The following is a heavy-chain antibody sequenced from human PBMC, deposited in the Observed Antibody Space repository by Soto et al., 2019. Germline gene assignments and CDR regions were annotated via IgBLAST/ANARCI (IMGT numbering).Heavy chain of an antibody. D-gene: IGHD3-10*01. V-gene: IGHV3-33*01. CDR1: GFTFSSYG. Sequence: PGGSLRLSCAASGFTFSSYGMHWVRQAPGKGLEWVAVIWYDGSNKYYADSVKGRFTISRDNSKNTLYLQMNSLRAEDTAVYYCARAAYYYGSGSYFLDYWGQGTLVTVSS. J-gene: IGHJ4*02. CDR3: ARAAYYYGSGSYFLDY. CDR2: IWYDGSNK.